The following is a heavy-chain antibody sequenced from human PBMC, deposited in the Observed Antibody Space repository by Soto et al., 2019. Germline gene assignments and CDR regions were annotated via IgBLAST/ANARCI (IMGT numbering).Heavy chain of an antibody. Sequence: QVQLQESGPGLVKPSETLSLTCTVSRGSISSYYWSWIRQPPGKGLEWIGYISYSGNTNYNASLKSRVTISVDTSTNQFSLRVTSVTAADTAVYYCARIRGLGEVPPYFDYWGQGALVTVSS. CDR1: RGSISSYY. CDR2: ISYSGNT. D-gene: IGHD3-16*01. V-gene: IGHV4-59*01. CDR3: ARIRGLGEVPPYFDY. J-gene: IGHJ4*02.